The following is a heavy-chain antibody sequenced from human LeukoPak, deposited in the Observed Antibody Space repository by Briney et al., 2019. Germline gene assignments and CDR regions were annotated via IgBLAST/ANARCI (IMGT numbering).Heavy chain of an antibody. CDR3: ARDRHDYGIDY. CDR2: ISAYNGNT. D-gene: IGHD4-17*01. J-gene: IGHJ4*02. Sequence: VASVKVSCKASGYTFTSYGISWVRQAPEQGLEWMGWISAYNGNTNYAQKLQGRVTMTTDTSTSTAYMELRSLRSDDTAVYYCARDRHDYGIDYWGQGTLVTVSS. CDR1: GYTFTSYG. V-gene: IGHV1-18*01.